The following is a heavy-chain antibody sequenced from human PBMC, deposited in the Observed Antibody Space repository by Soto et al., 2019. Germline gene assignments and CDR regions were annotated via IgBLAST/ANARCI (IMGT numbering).Heavy chain of an antibody. CDR3: AHSPPSSTTGTTPPSDGMDV. CDR1: GFTFSSYA. J-gene: IGHJ6*02. Sequence: PGGSLRLSCAASGFTFSSYAMKWVRQAPGKGLEWVSLIGESGTPTYYADSVKGRFTISRDNSGNTLFLEMYSLRAEDTAVYYCAHSPPSSTTGTTPPSDGMDVWGQGTTVTVSS. D-gene: IGHD1-1*01. V-gene: IGHV3-23*01. CDR2: IGESGTPT.